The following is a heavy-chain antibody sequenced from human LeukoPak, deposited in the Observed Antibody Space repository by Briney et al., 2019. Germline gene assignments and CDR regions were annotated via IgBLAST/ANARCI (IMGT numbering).Heavy chain of an antibody. J-gene: IGHJ5*02. Sequence: GGSLRLSCVGSGFTFTRHGLHWVRQAPGKGLEWVAAISYDGRIIYYADSVKGRFTISRDNSRSTLSLQMGSVRADDTAVYYCARADYGDYLQRGSWGQGTLVTVSS. V-gene: IGHV3-30*03. CDR1: GFTFTRHG. CDR2: ISYDGRII. CDR3: ARADYGDYLQRGS. D-gene: IGHD4-17*01.